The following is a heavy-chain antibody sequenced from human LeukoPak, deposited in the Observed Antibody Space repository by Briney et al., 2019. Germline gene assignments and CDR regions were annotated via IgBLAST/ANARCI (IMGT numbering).Heavy chain of an antibody. V-gene: IGHV3-74*01. CDR3: GRDIATAVDY. CDR2: INSAGVST. J-gene: IGHJ4*02. D-gene: IGHD6-13*01. Sequence: GGSLRLSCTASGFSFSSYWMHWVSHAPGKGLVWVSRINSAGVSTNYADSVKGRFTISRDNAKNTLYLQMNSLRAEDTAIYYCGRDIATAVDYWGPGTLVTVSP. CDR1: GFSFSSYW.